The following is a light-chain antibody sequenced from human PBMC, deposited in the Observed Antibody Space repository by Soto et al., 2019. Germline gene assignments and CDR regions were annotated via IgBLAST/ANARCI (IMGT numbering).Light chain of an antibody. CDR3: SSYTSSRTLV. J-gene: IGLJ2*01. Sequence: QSVLTQPSSLSGSPGQSITISCTGTISDVGGYNYVSWYQQHPGKAPKLMIYEVSNRPSGVSNRFSGSKSGNTASLTISGLQAEDEADYYCSSYTSSRTLVFGGGTKVTVL. CDR1: ISDVGGYNY. CDR2: EVS. V-gene: IGLV2-14*01.